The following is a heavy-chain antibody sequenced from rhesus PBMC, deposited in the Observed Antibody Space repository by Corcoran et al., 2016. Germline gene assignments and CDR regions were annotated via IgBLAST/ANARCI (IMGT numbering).Heavy chain of an antibody. Sequence: QLQLQESGPGLVKPSETLSVTCAVSGGSIISNYWSWIRQPPGKGLEWIGRISGRGSGTNNNPSLKRRVTLSVDTSKNQLSLKLSCVTAADTAVYYCARHGYSYSHFDYWGQGVLVTVSS. D-gene: IGHD5-12*01. CDR3: ARHGYSYSHFDY. CDR1: GGSIISNY. V-gene: IGHV4-169*01. CDR2: ISGRGSGT. J-gene: IGHJ4*01.